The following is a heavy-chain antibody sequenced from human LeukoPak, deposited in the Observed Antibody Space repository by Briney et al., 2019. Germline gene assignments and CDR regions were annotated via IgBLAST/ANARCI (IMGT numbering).Heavy chain of an antibody. V-gene: IGHV1-3*04. CDR3: ARDLGSGSLHY. CDR1: GYTFSSFA. D-gene: IGHD1-26*01. Sequence: ASVKVSCKASGYTFSSFAIHWVRQAPGQRLEWMGWINTGNGNTGYSQKFQGRFTITRDTSASTAYMELSSLRSEDTAVYYCARDLGSGSLHYWGQGTLVTVSS. J-gene: IGHJ4*02. CDR2: INTGNGNT.